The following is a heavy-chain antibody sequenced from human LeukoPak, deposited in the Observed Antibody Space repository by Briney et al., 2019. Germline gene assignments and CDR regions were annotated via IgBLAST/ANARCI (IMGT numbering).Heavy chain of an antibody. CDR2: ISGSGGST. CDR3: AKGEYYYDSSGHFDY. V-gene: IGHV3-23*01. J-gene: IGHJ4*02. Sequence: PGGSLRLSCAASGFTFSSYAMSWVRQAPGKGLEWVSAISGSGGSTYYADSVKGRFTISRDNSKNTLYLQMNSLRAGDTAVYYCAKGEYYYDSSGHFDYWGQGTLVTVSS. D-gene: IGHD3-22*01. CDR1: GFTFSSYA.